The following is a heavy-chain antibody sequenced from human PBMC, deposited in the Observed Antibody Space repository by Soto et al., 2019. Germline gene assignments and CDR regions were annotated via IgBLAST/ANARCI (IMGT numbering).Heavy chain of an antibody. V-gene: IGHV1-2*02. Sequence: ASVKGSCKASGYTFTGYYMHWVRQAPGQGLEWMGWIYPNSGDTNYAQKFQGRVTMTRDTSISTAYMELSRLRSDDTAVYYCVRDYDFWSASYFDSWGQGTLVTVSS. CDR3: VRDYDFWSASYFDS. CDR1: GYTFTGYY. CDR2: IYPNSGDT. D-gene: IGHD3-3*01. J-gene: IGHJ4*02.